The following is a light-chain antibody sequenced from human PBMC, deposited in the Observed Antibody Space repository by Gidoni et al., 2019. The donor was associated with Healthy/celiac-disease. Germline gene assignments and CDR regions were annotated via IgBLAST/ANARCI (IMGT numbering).Light chain of an antibody. Sequence: DIQMTQSPSSLSASVGDRVPITCRASQSISSYLNWYQQKPGKAPKLLIYAASSLQSGVPSRFSGSGSGTDFTLTISSLQPEDFATYYCQQSYSTPQNSFGQGTKLEIK. CDR1: QSISSY. J-gene: IGKJ2*03. V-gene: IGKV1-39*01. CDR3: QQSYSTPQNS. CDR2: AAS.